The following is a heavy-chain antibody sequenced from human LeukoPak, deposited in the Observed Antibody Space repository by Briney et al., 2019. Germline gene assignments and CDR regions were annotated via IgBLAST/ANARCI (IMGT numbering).Heavy chain of an antibody. D-gene: IGHD6-13*01. V-gene: IGHV4-59*01. Sequence: SETLSLTCTVSGGSISSYYWSWVRQPPGKGLERIGFVYYTGSTNYSPSLKSRVTISVDTSKNQFSLKLRSVTAADTAVYYCARISSSNWYNERGAFDVWGQGTMVTVSS. CDR2: VYYTGST. CDR3: ARISSSNWYNERGAFDV. CDR1: GGSISSYY. J-gene: IGHJ3*01.